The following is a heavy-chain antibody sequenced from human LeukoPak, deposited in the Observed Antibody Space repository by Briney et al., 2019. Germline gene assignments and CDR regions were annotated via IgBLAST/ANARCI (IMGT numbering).Heavy chain of an antibody. CDR3: ARGSGYDILTGYPNPDAFDI. D-gene: IGHD3-9*01. Sequence: GGSLRLSCAASGFTFSSYEMNWVRQAPGKGLEWVSYISSSGSTIYYADSVKGRFTISRDNAKNSLYLQMNSLRAEDTAVYYCARGSGYDILTGYPNPDAFDIWGQGTIVTVSS. V-gene: IGHV3-48*03. CDR1: GFTFSSYE. J-gene: IGHJ3*02. CDR2: ISSSGSTI.